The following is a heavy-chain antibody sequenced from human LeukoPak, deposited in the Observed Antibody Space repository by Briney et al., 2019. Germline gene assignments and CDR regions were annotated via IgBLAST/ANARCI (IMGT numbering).Heavy chain of an antibody. J-gene: IGHJ6*02. CDR2: ISYDGSNK. Sequence: GGSLRLSCAASGFTFSSHLMHWVRQAPGKGLEWVAVISYDGSNKYYADSVKGRFTISRDNSKNTLYLQMNSLRAEDTAVYYCARDDGLVQPYYYYGMDVWGQGTTVTVSS. CDR1: GFTFSSHL. D-gene: IGHD6-19*01. V-gene: IGHV3-30-3*01. CDR3: ARDDGLVQPYYYYGMDV.